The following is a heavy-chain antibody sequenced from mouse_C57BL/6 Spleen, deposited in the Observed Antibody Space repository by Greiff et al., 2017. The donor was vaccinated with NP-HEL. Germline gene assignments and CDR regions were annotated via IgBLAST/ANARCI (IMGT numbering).Heavy chain of an antibody. D-gene: IGHD1-1*01. CDR3: ARREFITTVAGYFDV. CDR2: IYPRSGNT. CDR1: GYTFTSYG. J-gene: IGHJ1*03. Sequence: QVQLQQSGAELARPGASVKLSCKASGYTFTSYGISWVKQRTGQGLEWIGEIYPRSGNTYYNEKFKGKATLTADKSSSTAYMELRSLTSEDSAVYFCARREFITTVAGYFDVWGTGTTVTVSS. V-gene: IGHV1-81*01.